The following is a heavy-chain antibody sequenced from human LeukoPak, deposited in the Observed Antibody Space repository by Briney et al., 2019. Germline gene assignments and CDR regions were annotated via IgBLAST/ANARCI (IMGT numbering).Heavy chain of an antibody. V-gene: IGHV1-69*04. CDR2: ITPILGIA. CDR3: ARENGYSGYDWVFDY. CDR1: GGTFSSYT. Sequence: SVKVSCKAPGGTFSSYTISWVRQAPGQGLEWMGRITPILGIANYAQKFQGRVTITADKSTSTAYMELSSLRSEDTAVYYCARENGYSGYDWVFDYWGQGTLVTVSS. D-gene: IGHD5-12*01. J-gene: IGHJ4*02.